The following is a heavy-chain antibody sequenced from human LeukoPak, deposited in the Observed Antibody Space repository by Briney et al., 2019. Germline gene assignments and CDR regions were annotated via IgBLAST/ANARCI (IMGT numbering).Heavy chain of an antibody. CDR2: IYSGGST. V-gene: IGHV3-53*01. Sequence: GGSLRLSCAASGFTVSSNFMTWVRQAPGKGLEWVSVIYSGGSTYYADSVKGRFTISRDNSKNTLYLQMNSLRAEDTAVYYCARALGSRDAFDIWGQGTMVTVSS. D-gene: IGHD3-10*01. CDR3: ARALGSRDAFDI. CDR1: GFTVSSNF. J-gene: IGHJ3*02.